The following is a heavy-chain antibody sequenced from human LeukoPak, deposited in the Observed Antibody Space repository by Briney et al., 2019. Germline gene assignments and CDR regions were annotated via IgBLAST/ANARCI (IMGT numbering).Heavy chain of an antibody. D-gene: IGHD2-2*01. V-gene: IGHV1-46*01. CDR2: INPSGGST. J-gene: IGHJ4*02. CDR1: GYTFTSYY. CDR3: HASHVVVPAAYFDY. Sequence: GASVKVSCKASGYTFTSYYMHWVRQAPGQGLEWMGIINPSGGSTSYAQKFQGRVTMTRDMSTSTVYMELSSLRSEDTAVYYCHASHVVVPAAYFDYWGKGTLVTVSS.